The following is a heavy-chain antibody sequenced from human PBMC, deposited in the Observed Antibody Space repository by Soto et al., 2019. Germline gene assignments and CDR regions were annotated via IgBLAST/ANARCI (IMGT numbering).Heavy chain of an antibody. Sequence: QMQLVQSGPEVKKPGTSVKVSCKASGFTFTSSAVQWVRQARGQRLEWIGWIVVGSGNTNYAQKFQERVTITRDMPTITAYRELSSLRSEDTAVYYCAADGARWGGPSVQDYWYFDLWGRGTLVSVSS. J-gene: IGHJ2*01. D-gene: IGHD3-10*01. V-gene: IGHV1-58*01. CDR1: GFTFTSSA. CDR3: AADGARWGGPSVQDYWYFDL. CDR2: IVVGSGNT.